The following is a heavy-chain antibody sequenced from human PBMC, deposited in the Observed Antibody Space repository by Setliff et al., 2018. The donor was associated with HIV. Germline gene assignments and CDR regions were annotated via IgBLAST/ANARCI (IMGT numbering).Heavy chain of an antibody. CDR3: ASFHGDYGY. V-gene: IGHV3-48*04. CDR1: GFNFRSYG. CDR2: IGSSNHGI. D-gene: IGHD3-10*01. Sequence: GGSLRLSCAASGFNFRSYGMTWVRQAPGKGLDWVAHIGSSNHGIHYTASVQGRFTVSRDNANNLLFLQMNNLRVEDTAVYYCASFHGDYGYWGHGTQVTV. J-gene: IGHJ4*01.